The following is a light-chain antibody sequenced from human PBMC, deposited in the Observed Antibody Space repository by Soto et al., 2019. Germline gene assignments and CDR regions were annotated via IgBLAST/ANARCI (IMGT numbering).Light chain of an antibody. CDR3: QQYNNWPLT. V-gene: IGKV3-15*01. Sequence: EIVMTQSPATLSVSPGERATLSCRASQSVSSNLAWYQQKPGQAHRLLIYGAYSRATGIPVRFSGSGSGTEFTLTISSLQSEDFAVYYCQQYNNWPLTFGQGTRLEIK. J-gene: IGKJ5*01. CDR1: QSVSSN. CDR2: GAY.